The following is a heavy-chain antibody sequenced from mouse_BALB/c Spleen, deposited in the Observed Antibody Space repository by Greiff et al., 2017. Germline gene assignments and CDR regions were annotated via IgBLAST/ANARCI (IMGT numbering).Heavy chain of an antibody. CDR1: GFTFSSYY. V-gene: IGHV5-6-2*01. J-gene: IGHJ1*01. D-gene: IGHD2-3*01. CDR2: INSNGGST. CDR3: ARRWDWYFDV. Sequence: EVKLVESGGGLVKRGGSLKLSCAASGFTFSSYYMSWVRQTPEKRLELVAAINSNGGSTYYPDTVKGRFTISRDNAKNTLYLQMSSLKSEDTALYYCARRWDWYFDVWGAGTTVTVSS.